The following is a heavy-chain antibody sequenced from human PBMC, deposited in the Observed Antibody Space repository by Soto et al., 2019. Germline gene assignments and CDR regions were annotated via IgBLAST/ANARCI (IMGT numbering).Heavy chain of an antibody. CDR3: ARRQGGIAAPAKPFDP. CDR1: GGSISSSSYY. Sequence: ASETLSLTCTVSGGSISSSSYYWGWIRQPPGKGLEWIGSIYYSGSTYYNPSLKSRVTISVDTSKNQFSLKLSSVTAADTAVYYCARRQGGIAAPAKPFDPWGQGTLVTVSS. V-gene: IGHV4-39*01. CDR2: IYYSGST. D-gene: IGHD6-6*01. J-gene: IGHJ5*02.